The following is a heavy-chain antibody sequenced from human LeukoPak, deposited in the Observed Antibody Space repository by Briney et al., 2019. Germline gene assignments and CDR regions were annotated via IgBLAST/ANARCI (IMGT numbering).Heavy chain of an antibody. CDR1: GFTFSSYA. CDR3: ARDQRNHYFDY. CDR2: ISYDGSNK. J-gene: IGHJ4*02. V-gene: IGHV3-30-3*01. Sequence: PGGSLRLSCAASGFTFSSYAMHWVRQAPGKGLEWVAAISYDGSNKYYADSVKGRFTISRDNSKNTLYLQMNSLRAEDTAVYYCARDQRNHYFDYWGQGTLVTVSS.